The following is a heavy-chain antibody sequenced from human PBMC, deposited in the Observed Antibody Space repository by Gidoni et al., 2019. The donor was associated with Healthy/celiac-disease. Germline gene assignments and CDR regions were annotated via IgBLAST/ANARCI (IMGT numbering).Heavy chain of an antibody. D-gene: IGHD2-2*01. J-gene: IGHJ6*02. V-gene: IGHV3-33*01. CDR3: AREDIVVVPAANPFYYYYGMDV. CDR2: IWYDGSNK. Sequence: QVQLVESGGGVVQPGRSLRLSCAASGFTFSSYGMPWVRQAPGKGLEWVAVIWYDGSNKYYADSVKGRFTISRDNSKNTLYLQMNSLRAEDTAVYYCAREDIVVVPAANPFYYYYGMDVWGQGTTVTVSS. CDR1: GFTFSSYG.